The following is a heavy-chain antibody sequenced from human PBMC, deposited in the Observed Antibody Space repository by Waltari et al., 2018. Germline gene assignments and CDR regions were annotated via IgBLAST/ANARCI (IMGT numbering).Heavy chain of an antibody. CDR2: ITSRLSTL. V-gene: IGHV3-48*03. D-gene: IGHD6-6*01. CDR1: GFILITFG. CDR3: ATKYSGSSWDY. J-gene: IGHJ4*02. Sequence: EVQLVESGGGLVQPGGSLRLSCAASGFILITFGMSWVRQAPGKGLEWISSITSRLSTLYYADSVKGRFTISRDNAKNSLYLQMNSLRAEDTAVYYCATKYSGSSWDYWGQGTLVTVSS.